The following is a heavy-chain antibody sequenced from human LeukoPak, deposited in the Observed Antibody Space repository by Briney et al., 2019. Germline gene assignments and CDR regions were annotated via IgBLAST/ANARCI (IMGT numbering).Heavy chain of an antibody. CDR3: ARGVYGSGTLFDY. V-gene: IGHV4-39*07. CDR1: GGSISSSSYY. D-gene: IGHD3-10*01. CDR2: IYYSGST. J-gene: IGHJ4*02. Sequence: SETLSLTCTVSGGSISSSSYYWGWIRQPPGTGLEWIGSIYYSGSTYYNPSLKSRVTISVDTSKNQFSLKLSSVTAADTAVYYCARGVYGSGTLFDYWGQGTLVTVSS.